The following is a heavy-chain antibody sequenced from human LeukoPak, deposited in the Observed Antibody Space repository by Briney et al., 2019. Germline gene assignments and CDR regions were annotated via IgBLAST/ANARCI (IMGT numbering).Heavy chain of an antibody. D-gene: IGHD1-26*01. CDR1: GFTFSSYA. CDR3: AGDGSGSWYYFDY. V-gene: IGHV3-23*01. Sequence: PGGSLRLSCAASGFTFSSYAMSWVRQAPGKGLEWVSAISGSGGSTYYADSVKGRFTISRDNSKNTLYLQMNSLRAEDTAVYYCAGDGSGSWYYFDYWGQGTLVTVSS. J-gene: IGHJ4*02. CDR2: ISGSGGST.